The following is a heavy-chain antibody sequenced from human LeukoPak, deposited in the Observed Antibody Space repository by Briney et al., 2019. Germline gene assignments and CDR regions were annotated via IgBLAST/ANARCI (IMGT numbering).Heavy chain of an antibody. CDR2: ISAYNGNT. V-gene: IGHV1-18*01. CDR1: GYTFTNYG. Sequence: ASVKVSCKASGYTFTNYGISWVRQAPGQGLEWMGWISAYNGNTNYAQKLQGRVTMTTDTSTSTAYMELRSLRSDDTAVYYCARGPPIKVLRYFDWLFQRNTPAYYFDYWGQGTLVTVSS. D-gene: IGHD3-9*01. CDR3: ARGPPIKVLRYFDWLFQRNTPAYYFDY. J-gene: IGHJ4*02.